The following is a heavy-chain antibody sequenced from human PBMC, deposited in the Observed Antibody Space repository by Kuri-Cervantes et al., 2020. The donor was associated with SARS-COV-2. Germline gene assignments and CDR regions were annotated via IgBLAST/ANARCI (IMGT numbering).Heavy chain of an antibody. J-gene: IGHJ6*03. CDR3: ARGRYSYGYWNYYYYMDV. CDR1: GYTFTSYY. CDR2: INPSGGST. V-gene: IGHV1-46*01. Sequence: ASVKVSCKASGYTFTSYYMHWVRQAPGQGLEWMGIINPSGGSTSYAQKFQGRVTMTRDTSTSTAYMELSSLRSEDTAVYYCARGRYSYGYWNYYYYMDVWGKGTTVTVSS. D-gene: IGHD5-18*01.